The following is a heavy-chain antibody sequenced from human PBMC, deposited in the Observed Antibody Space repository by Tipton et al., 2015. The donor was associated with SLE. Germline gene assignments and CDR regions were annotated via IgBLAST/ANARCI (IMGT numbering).Heavy chain of an antibody. CDR3: ARKVRRYFDY. D-gene: IGHD1-14*01. Sequence: LSLTCTVSGGSISSYYWSWIRQPPGKGLEWIGYIYYSGSTNYNPSLKSRVTISVDTSKNQFSLKLSSVTAADTAVYYCARKVRRYFDYWGQGTLVTVSS. CDR1: GGSISSYY. J-gene: IGHJ4*02. CDR2: IYYSGST. V-gene: IGHV4-59*01.